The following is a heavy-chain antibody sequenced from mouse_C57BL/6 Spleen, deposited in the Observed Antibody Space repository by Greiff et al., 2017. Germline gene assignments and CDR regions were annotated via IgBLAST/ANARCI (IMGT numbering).Heavy chain of an antibody. Sequence: EVQLQESGPGLVKPSQSLSLTCSVTGYSITSGSYWNWIRQFPGNKLEWMGYISYYGSNNYNPALKNRISITRDTSKNKFSLKLNSVTTEDTATYYGAKCHERWGQGTTLTVSS. V-gene: IGHV3-6*01. CDR1: GYSITSGSY. J-gene: IGHJ2*01. CDR3: AKCHER. CDR2: ISYYGSN. D-gene: IGHD6-1*01.